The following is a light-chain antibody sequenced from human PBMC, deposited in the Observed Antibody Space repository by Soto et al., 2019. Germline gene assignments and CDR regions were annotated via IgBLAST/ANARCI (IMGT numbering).Light chain of an antibody. J-gene: IGLJ1*01. CDR2: SRS. CDR3: LLYYGGAQLGV. CDR1: TGAVTSGYY. Sequence: QAVVTQEPSLTVSPGGTVTLTCASSTGAVTSGYYPNWFQQKPGQAPRALIYSRSNKHSWTPARFSGSLLGGKAALTLSGVQPEDEAEYYCLLYYGGAQLGVFGTGTQLTVL. V-gene: IGLV7-43*01.